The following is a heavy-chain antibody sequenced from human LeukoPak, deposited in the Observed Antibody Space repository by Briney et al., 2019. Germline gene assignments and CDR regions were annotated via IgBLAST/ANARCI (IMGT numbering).Heavy chain of an antibody. CDR3: ARDKKSGESSEIDY. CDR1: GFTFSNYW. CDR2: INRDGSTT. V-gene: IGHV3-74*01. Sequence: SGGSMRLSCAASGFTFSNYWVHWVRQAPGKGLVWVSRINRDGSTTNYADSVKGRFTVSRDNAKNTLNLQMNSLGAEDTAVYYCARDKKSGESSEIDYWGQGTLVTVSS. J-gene: IGHJ4*02. D-gene: IGHD3-10*01.